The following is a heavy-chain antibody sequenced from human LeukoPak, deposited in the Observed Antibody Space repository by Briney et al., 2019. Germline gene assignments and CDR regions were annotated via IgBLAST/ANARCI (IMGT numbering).Heavy chain of an antibody. CDR3: ASSRPFNWFGPPHYYYYMDV. CDR2: IYYSGST. CDR1: GGSISSHY. V-gene: IGHV4-59*11. J-gene: IGHJ6*03. D-gene: IGHD3-10*01. Sequence: SETLSLTCTVSGGSISSHYWSWIRQPPGKGLEWIGYIYYSGSTNYNPSLKSRVTISVDTSKNQFSLKLSSVTAADTAVYYCASSRPFNWFGPPHYYYYMDVWGKGTTVTVSS.